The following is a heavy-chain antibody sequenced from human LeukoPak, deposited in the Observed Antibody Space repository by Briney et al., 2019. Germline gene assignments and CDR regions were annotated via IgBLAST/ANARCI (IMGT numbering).Heavy chain of an antibody. Sequence: PSETLSLTCTVSGGSISSYYWSWIRQPPGKGLEWIGYIYYSGSTNYNPSLKSRVTISVDTSKNQFSLKLSSVTAADTAVYYCARHGGDTAMVPYYYYGMDVWGQGTTVTVSS. CDR1: GGSISSYY. D-gene: IGHD5-18*01. CDR2: IYYSGST. J-gene: IGHJ6*02. V-gene: IGHV4-59*08. CDR3: ARHGGDTAMVPYYYYGMDV.